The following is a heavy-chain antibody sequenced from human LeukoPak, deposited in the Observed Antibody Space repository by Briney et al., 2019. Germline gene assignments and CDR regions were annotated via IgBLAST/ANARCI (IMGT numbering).Heavy chain of an antibody. V-gene: IGHV1-8*01. Sequence: ASVKVSCKASGYTFTSYDINWVRQATGQGLEWMGWMNPNSGNTGYAQKFQGRVTMTRNTSISTAYMELSSLRSEDTAVYYCARAPAPNTYYYDSSGYRDYWGQGTLVTVSS. CDR2: MNPNSGNT. CDR3: ARAPAPNTYYYDSSGYRDY. J-gene: IGHJ4*02. CDR1: GYTFTSYD. D-gene: IGHD3-22*01.